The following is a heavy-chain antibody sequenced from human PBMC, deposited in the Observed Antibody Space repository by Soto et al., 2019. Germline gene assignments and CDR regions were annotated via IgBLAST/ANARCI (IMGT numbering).Heavy chain of an antibody. D-gene: IGHD2-21*01. CDR3: AKDVRWGYY. Sequence: SETLSLTCAVYGGSFSDTDWNWVRQPPGKGLEWIGDIYHSGSTSYNPSLKSRVTISVDKSKNQFSLKLNSVTAADTAVYYCAKDVRWGYYWGQGTLVTVSS. J-gene: IGHJ4*02. V-gene: IGHV4-34*01. CDR2: IYHSGST. CDR1: GGSFSDTD.